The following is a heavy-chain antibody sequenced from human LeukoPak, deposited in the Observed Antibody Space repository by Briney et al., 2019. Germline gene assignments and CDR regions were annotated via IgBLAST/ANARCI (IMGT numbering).Heavy chain of an antibody. CDR3: ARGMYNWNDDYYYYMDV. CDR2: ITDSGGDT. CDR1: GFTYSTYA. V-gene: IGHV3-23*01. D-gene: IGHD1-1*01. Sequence: PVGSLRLSCAASGFTYSTYAMSWVRQAPGKGLEWISAITDSGGDTYYADSVKGRFTISRDNAKNSLYLQMNSLRAEDTALYYCARGMYNWNDDYYYYMDVWGKGTTVTVSS. J-gene: IGHJ6*03.